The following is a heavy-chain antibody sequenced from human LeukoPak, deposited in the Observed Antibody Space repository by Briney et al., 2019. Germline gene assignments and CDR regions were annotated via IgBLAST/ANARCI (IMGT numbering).Heavy chain of an antibody. CDR1: GFTFSSYG. V-gene: IGHV3-30*03. J-gene: IGHJ6*02. CDR3: ARDRVLARYSSSWYERGRYYYYGMDV. CDR2: ISYDGSNK. Sequence: GRSLRLSCAASGFTFSSYGMHWVRQAPGKGLEWVAVISYDGSNKYYADSVKGRFTISRDNSKNTLYLQMNSLRAEDTAVYYCARDRVLARYSSSWYERGRYYYYGMDVWGQGTTVTVSS. D-gene: IGHD6-13*01.